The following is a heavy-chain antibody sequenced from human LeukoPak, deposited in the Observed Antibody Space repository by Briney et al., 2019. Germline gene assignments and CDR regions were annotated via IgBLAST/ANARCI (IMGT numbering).Heavy chain of an antibody. Sequence: ASVKVSCKASGYTLTSYGISWVRQAPGQGLEWMGWISAYNGKTNYAQKLQGRVTMTTDTSTSTAYMELRSLRSDDTAVYFCARDPLSPPGITMVREGPFPMDVWGKGTTVTVSS. CDR2: ISAYNGKT. CDR1: GYTLTSYG. CDR3: ARDPLSPPGITMVREGPFPMDV. V-gene: IGHV1-18*01. D-gene: IGHD3-10*01. J-gene: IGHJ6*03.